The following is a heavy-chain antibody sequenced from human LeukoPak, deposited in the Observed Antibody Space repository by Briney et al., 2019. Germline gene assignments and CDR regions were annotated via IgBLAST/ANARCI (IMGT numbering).Heavy chain of an antibody. V-gene: IGHV3-30-3*01. Sequence: GGSLRPSCAASGFTSSGYAMHWVRQAPGKGLEWVSVISYDGGNKYCADSVKGRFTISRDNSKNTLYLQMSSLRAEDTAVYYCARAWMATIIDYWGQGTLVTASS. CDR1: GFTSSGYA. CDR3: ARAWMATIIDY. D-gene: IGHD5-24*01. J-gene: IGHJ4*02. CDR2: ISYDGGNK.